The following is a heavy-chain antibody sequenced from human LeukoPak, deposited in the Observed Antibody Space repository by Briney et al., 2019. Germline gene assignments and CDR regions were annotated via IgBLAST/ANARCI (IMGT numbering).Heavy chain of an antibody. J-gene: IGHJ3*02. V-gene: IGHV3-30-3*01. Sequence: GRSLRLSCAASGFTFSSYAMHWVRQAPGKGLEWVAVISYDGSNKYYADSVKGRFTISRDNAKNSLYLQMNSLRAEDTAVYYCARVKYSGYNIDAFDIWGQGTMVTVSS. CDR3: ARVKYSGYNIDAFDI. CDR1: GFTFSSYA. D-gene: IGHD5-12*01. CDR2: ISYDGSNK.